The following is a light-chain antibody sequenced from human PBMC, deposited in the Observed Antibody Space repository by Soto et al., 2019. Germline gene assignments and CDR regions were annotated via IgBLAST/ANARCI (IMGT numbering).Light chain of an antibody. V-gene: IGKV1-5*01. CDR1: QGISSW. Sequence: DIQMTQSPSTLSASVGDRVTITCRASQGISSWLAWYQQKPGKAPKLLIYDAYSLESGVQSRFSGSGSGTEFTLTIRSLQPDDFATYYCQQYNSYTWTFGQGTKVDIK. CDR2: DAY. CDR3: QQYNSYTWT. J-gene: IGKJ1*01.